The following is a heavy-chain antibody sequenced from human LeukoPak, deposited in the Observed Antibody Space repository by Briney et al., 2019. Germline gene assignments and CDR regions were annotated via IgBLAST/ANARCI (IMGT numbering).Heavy chain of an antibody. CDR2: ISPSGRT. J-gene: IGHJ5*02. CDR1: GDSISTSSFY. D-gene: IGHD3-10*01. Sequence: SETLSLTCTVSGDSISTSSFYWGWIRQPPGMGLEWIGSISPSGRTYSNPSLTGRFSISVDTSENQFFLNISSVTVADTAVYYCARHRGYTYSLNWFDPWGQGTPVTVSS. CDR3: ARHRGYTYSLNWFDP. V-gene: IGHV4-39*01.